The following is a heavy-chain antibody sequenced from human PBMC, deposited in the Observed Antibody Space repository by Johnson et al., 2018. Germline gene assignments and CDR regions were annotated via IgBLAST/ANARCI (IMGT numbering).Heavy chain of an antibody. CDR3: AREEQYYMDV. CDR2: IGTAGDT. V-gene: IGHV3-13*01. CDR1: GFTFSSYD. Sequence: VQLVQSGGGLVQPRGSLRLSCAASGFTFSSYDMHWVRQAPGKGLEWVSAIGTAGDTHHPGSVKGRFTIPRETAKNSWYLQMNSLRAGDTAVYYCAREEQYYMDVWGKGTTGTVSS. J-gene: IGHJ6*03. D-gene: IGHD1/OR15-1a*01.